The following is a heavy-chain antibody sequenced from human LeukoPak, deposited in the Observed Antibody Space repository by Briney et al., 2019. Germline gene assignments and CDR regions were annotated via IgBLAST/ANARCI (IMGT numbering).Heavy chain of an antibody. CDR3: ASGWSITGWYNNWFDP. CDR1: RYTFTGYY. Sequence: EASVKVPCKASRYTFTGYYMHWVRQAPGQGLEWMGWINPNSGDTNYAQEFQGRVTMTRDTSITTVYMELSRLRSDDTAVYFCASGWSITGWYNNWFDPWGQGTLVTVSS. V-gene: IGHV1-2*02. CDR2: INPNSGDT. D-gene: IGHD6-19*01. J-gene: IGHJ5*02.